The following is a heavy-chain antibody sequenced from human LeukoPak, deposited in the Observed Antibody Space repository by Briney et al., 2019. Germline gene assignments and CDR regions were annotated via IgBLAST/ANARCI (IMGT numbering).Heavy chain of an antibody. V-gene: IGHV3-23*01. Sequence: GGSLRLSCAASGFTFSSSAMSWVRQAPGKGLEWVSNVSGSGRGENTYYADSVKGRFTISRDNSKNTLILQMNSLRAEDTALYYCAREYNWNDGNAFDIWGQGTMVTVSS. J-gene: IGHJ3*02. CDR2: VSGSGRGENT. CDR1: GFTFSSSA. D-gene: IGHD1-1*01. CDR3: AREYNWNDGNAFDI.